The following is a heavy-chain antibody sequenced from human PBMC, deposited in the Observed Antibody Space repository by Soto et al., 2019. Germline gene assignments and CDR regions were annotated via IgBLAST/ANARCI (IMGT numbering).Heavy chain of an antibody. V-gene: IGHV4-30-4*01. J-gene: IGHJ4*02. Sequence: SETLSLTCTVSGGSISSGDYYWSWIRQPPGKGLEWIGYIYYSGSTYYNPSLKSRVTISVDTSKNQFSLKLSSVTAADTAVYYCARAGFSGSYYPYYFDYWGQGTLVTVSS. CDR1: GGSISSGDYY. CDR2: IYYSGST. D-gene: IGHD1-26*01. CDR3: ARAGFSGSYYPYYFDY.